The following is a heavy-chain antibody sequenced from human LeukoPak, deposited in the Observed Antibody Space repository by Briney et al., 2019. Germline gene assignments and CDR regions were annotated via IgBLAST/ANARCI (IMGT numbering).Heavy chain of an antibody. CDR1: GFTFSSYA. J-gene: IGHJ4*02. D-gene: IGHD3-22*01. V-gene: IGHV3-23*01. CDR2: ISGSGGST. CDR3: AKAAMIVVVMGYFDY. Sequence: GGSLRLSCAASGFTFSSYAMSWVRQAPGKGLEWVSAISGSGGSTYYADSVKGRFTISRENSKNTLYLQMNRLRAEDTAVYYCAKAAMIVVVMGYFDYWGQGTLVTVSS.